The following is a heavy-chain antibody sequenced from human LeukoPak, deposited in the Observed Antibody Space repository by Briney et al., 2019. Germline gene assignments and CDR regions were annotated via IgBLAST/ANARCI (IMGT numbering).Heavy chain of an antibody. V-gene: IGHV3-48*01. J-gene: IGHJ4*02. Sequence: GGSLRLSCAASGFTFSSYSMNWVRQAPGKGLEWVSYISSSSSTIYYAGSVKGRFTISRDNAKNSLYLQMNSLRAEDTAVYYCARDVLEYSSSFWGQGTLVTVSS. CDR3: ARDVLEYSSSF. D-gene: IGHD6-6*01. CDR2: ISSSSSTI. CDR1: GFTFSSYS.